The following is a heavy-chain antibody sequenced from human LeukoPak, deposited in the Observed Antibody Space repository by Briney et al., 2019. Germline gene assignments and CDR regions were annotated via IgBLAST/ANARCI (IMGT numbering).Heavy chain of an antibody. V-gene: IGHV4-59*08. Sequence: PSQTLSLTCTVSGGSISSYYWSWIRQPPGKGLEWIGYIYYSGSTNYNPSLKSRVIMSVDTSKKQFSLKVTSVTAADTAVYYCARLAHSSGYLAFDYWGQGTLVTVSS. CDR1: GGSISSYY. J-gene: IGHJ4*02. D-gene: IGHD6-19*01. CDR3: ARLAHSSGYLAFDY. CDR2: IYYSGST.